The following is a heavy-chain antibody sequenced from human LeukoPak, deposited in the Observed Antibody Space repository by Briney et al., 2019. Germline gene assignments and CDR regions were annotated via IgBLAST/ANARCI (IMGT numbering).Heavy chain of an antibody. CDR3: ARTSSAWFIDY. V-gene: IGHV1-2*02. J-gene: IGHJ4*02. D-gene: IGHD6-19*01. CDR2: INPNSGDT. Sequence: ASVKVSCKTFGYTFTGYYMHWVRRAPGQGLEWLGWINPNSGDTNYAQKFQGRVTMTSDTSITTAYMEVSRLRSDDTAVYYCARTSSAWFIDYWGQGTLVLVSS. CDR1: GYTFTGYY.